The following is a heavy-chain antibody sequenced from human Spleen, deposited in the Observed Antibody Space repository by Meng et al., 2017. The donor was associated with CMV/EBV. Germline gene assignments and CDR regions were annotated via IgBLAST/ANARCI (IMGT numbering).Heavy chain of an antibody. CDR3: ARIVPVRYYYYGMDV. D-gene: IGHD2-2*01. Sequence: SETLSLTCTVSGGSISSSSYYWGWIRQPPGKGLEWIGEINHSGSTNYNPSLKSRVTISVDTSKNQFSLKLSSVTAADTAVYYCARIVPVRYYYYGMDVWGQGTTVTVSS. J-gene: IGHJ6*02. CDR1: GGSISSSSYY. CDR2: INHSGST. V-gene: IGHV4-39*07.